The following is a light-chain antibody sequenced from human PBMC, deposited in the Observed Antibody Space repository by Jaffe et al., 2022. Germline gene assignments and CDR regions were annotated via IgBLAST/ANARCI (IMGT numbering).Light chain of an antibody. CDR2: WAS. CDR3: QQYYSTPQT. CDR1: QSVLYSSNNKNY. J-gene: IGKJ2*01. V-gene: IGKV4-1*01. Sequence: DIVMTQSPDSLAVSLGERTTINCKSSQSVLYSSNNKNYLAWYQQKPGQPPKLLIYWASTREPGVPDRFSGSGSGTDFTLTISSLQAEDVAVYYCQQYYSTPQTFGQGTKLEIK.